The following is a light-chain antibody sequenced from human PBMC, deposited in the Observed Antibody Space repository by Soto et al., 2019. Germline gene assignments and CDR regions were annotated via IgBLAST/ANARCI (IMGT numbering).Light chain of an antibody. CDR1: QSVSSN. J-gene: IGKJ1*01. Sequence: EIVLTQSPATLSVSPGERATLSFRASQSVSSNLAWYQQKPGQAPRLLIYGASTRATGIPARFSGSGSGTEFTLTISSLEPEDFAVYYCQQLTDWPPQWTFGQGTKVDIK. CDR3: QQLTDWPPQWT. CDR2: GAS. V-gene: IGKV3-15*01.